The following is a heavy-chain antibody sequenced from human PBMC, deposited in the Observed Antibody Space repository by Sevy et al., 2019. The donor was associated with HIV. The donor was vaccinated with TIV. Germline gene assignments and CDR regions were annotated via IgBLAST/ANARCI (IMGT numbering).Heavy chain of an antibody. D-gene: IGHD6-13*01. CDR1: GFTFNSYA. CDR2: ISYDGSNK. V-gene: IGHV3-30-3*01. CDR3: ARDPSIAAAGAFDY. J-gene: IGHJ4*02. Sequence: GGSLRLSCAASGFTFNSYAMHWVRQAPGKGLEWVAVISYDGSNKFYADSVKGRFTISRDSSKNTLYLQMNSLRTDDTAMYYCARDPSIAAAGAFDYWGQGTLVIVSS.